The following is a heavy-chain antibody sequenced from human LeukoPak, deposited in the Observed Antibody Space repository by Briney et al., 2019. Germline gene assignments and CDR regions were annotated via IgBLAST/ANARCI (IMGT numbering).Heavy chain of an antibody. CDR2: INHRGGT. J-gene: IGHJ4*02. CDR3: ARDSSEDNRSSWYRLHDY. CDR1: GGSFSGYY. D-gene: IGHD6-13*01. Sequence: SETLSLTCGVYGGSFSGYYWNWIRQPPGMGLEWIGEINHRGGTGYNPSLKSRVTMSVDTSKNQFSLKLSSVTAADTAVYYCARDSSEDNRSSWYRLHDYWGQGTLVTVSS. V-gene: IGHV4-34*01.